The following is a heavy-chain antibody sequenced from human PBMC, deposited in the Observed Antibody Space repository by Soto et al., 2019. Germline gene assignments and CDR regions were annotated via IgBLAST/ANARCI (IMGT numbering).Heavy chain of an antibody. V-gene: IGHV4-30-2*01. J-gene: IGHJ3*02. CDR1: GGSISSGAYS. CDR3: ASGPYDSSGFYSGFDI. D-gene: IGHD3-22*01. Sequence: SETLSLTCTVSGGSISSGAYSWSWIRQPPGKGLEWIAYMYHTGSTHYSPSLKSRVTVSVDRSKNQLSLRLSSVTAADTAVFYCASGPYDSSGFYSGFDIWGQGTVVTVSS. CDR2: MYHTGST.